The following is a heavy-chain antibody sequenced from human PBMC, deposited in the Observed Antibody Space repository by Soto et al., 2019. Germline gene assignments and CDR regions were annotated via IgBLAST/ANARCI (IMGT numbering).Heavy chain of an antibody. J-gene: IGHJ4*02. V-gene: IGHV3-74*01. Sequence: GGSLRLSCAASGFTFSSYWMHWVRQAPGKGLVWVSRINSDGSSTSYADSVKGRFTISRDNAKNTLYLQMNSLRAEETAVYYCARGGDYYDSSGYYGGGFDYWGQGTLVTVSS. CDR1: GFTFSSYW. CDR3: ARGGDYYDSSGYYGGGFDY. CDR2: INSDGSST. D-gene: IGHD3-22*01.